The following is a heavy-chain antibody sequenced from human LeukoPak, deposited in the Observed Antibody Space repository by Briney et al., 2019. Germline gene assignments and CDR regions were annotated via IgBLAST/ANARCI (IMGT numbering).Heavy chain of an antibody. CDR2: INPNSGGT. J-gene: IGHJ4*02. D-gene: IGHD2-21*02. CDR1: GYTFTGYY. V-gene: IGHV1-2*02. CDR3: ARVPCGGDCYFDY. Sequence: ASMKVSCKASGYTFTGYYMHWVRQAPGQGLEWMGWINPNSGGTNYAQKFQGRVTMTRDTSINTAYMELSRLRSDDTAVYYCARVPCGGDCYFDYWGQGTLVTVSS.